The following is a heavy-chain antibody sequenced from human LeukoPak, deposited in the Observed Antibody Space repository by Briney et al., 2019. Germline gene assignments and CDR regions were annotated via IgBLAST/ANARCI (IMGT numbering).Heavy chain of an antibody. J-gene: IGHJ4*02. V-gene: IGHV3-23*01. CDR2: ISGSASST. CDR3: AKNYGDYEDVFDY. Sequence: GGSLRLSCAASGFTFSNYAMNWVRQAPGKGLEWVSGISGSASSTYYADSMKGRFTIARDNSKNTLYLRMNSLRAEDTAVYYCAKNYGDYEDVFDYWGQGTLVTVSS. CDR1: GFTFSNYA. D-gene: IGHD4-17*01.